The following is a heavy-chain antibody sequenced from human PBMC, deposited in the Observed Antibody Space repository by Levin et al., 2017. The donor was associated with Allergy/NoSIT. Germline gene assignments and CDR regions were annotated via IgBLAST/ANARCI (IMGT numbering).Heavy chain of an antibody. J-gene: IGHJ4*02. CDR2: MSGSDGSI. D-gene: IGHD2-2*01. V-gene: IGHV3-23*01. Sequence: SCATSGFTFTNYALSWVRQAPGKGLEWVSAMSGSDGSIYFADSVKGRFIISRDNSKNTLFLQMNDLRDDDTAVYYCAKGLKEYATYYFEHWGQGTLVTVSS. CDR1: GFTFTNYA. CDR3: AKGLKEYATYYFEH.